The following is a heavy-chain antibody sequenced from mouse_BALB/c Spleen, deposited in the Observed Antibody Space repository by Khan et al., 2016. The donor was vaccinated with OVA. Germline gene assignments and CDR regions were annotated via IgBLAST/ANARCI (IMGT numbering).Heavy chain of an antibody. CDR2: VNPNTDNI. J-gene: IGHJ3*01. D-gene: IGHD2-14*01. Sequence: EVQLQQSGPDLVKPGASVKISCKASGYSFTLYYMSWVKQSHGKSLEWIGRVNPNTDNINYNQEFKGKAILTVDKSSNTPYMELRSLTSEDSAVYFCARGYDFFASWRQGTLVTVSA. CDR1: GYSFTLYY. CDR3: ARGYDFFAS. V-gene: IGHV1-26*01.